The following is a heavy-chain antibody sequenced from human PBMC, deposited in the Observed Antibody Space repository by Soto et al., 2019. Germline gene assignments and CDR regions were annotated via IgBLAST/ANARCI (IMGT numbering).Heavy chain of an antibody. D-gene: IGHD3-3*01. J-gene: IGHJ3*01. CDR2: IISIPDIT. CDR3: ARDRITTRGDAFDL. V-gene: IGHV1-69*08. Sequence: QVQLVQSGAEVRKPGSSVKVSCKAPGGTFSTYIISWVRQAPGQGLEWMGRIISIPDITNYAQKFQGRVTVTADRSTSTAYMELTSLQSEDTAVYYCARDRITTRGDAFDLWGQGTMVTVSS. CDR1: GGTFSTYI.